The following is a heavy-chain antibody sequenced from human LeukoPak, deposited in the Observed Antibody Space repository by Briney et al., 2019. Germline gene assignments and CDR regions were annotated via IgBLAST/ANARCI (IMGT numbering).Heavy chain of an antibody. Sequence: GGSLRLSCAASGFTVSRSYISWVRQAPGKGLEWVSVIYTSGNTYYADSVKGRFTISRDNSKNTLYLQMNSLRAEDTAVYYCARAPFYFDSSNYPYFDYWGQGTLVNVSS. V-gene: IGHV3-53*01. CDR2: IYTSGNT. D-gene: IGHD3-22*01. J-gene: IGHJ4*02. CDR1: GFTVSRSY. CDR3: ARAPFYFDSSNYPYFDY.